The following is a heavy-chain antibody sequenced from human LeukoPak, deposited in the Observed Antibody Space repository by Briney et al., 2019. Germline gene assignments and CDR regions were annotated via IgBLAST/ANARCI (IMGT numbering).Heavy chain of an antibody. D-gene: IGHD3-22*01. CDR2: IMQDESET. V-gene: IGHV3-7*01. CDR1: GFTFSSYW. CDR3: LTYYHDSSGYYFDY. Sequence: PGGSLRLSCAASGFTFSSYWMSWVRLAPGKGLEWVANIMQDESETYYVDSVKGRFTISRDNSKNSVYLQMNSLRAEDTAVYYCLTYYHDSSGYYFDYWGQGTLVTVSS. J-gene: IGHJ4*02.